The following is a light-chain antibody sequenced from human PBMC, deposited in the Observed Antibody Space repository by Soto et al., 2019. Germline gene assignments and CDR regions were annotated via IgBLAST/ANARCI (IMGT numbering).Light chain of an antibody. CDR3: QQYNNWPRGT. CDR2: GAS. Sequence: EIVMTQSPATLSVSPGERATLSCRASQSVSSSLAWYQQKPGQAPRLLMYGASTRATGIPARFSGSGSGTEFTLTISSLQSEDFALYYCQQYNNWPRGTFGQGTKVEI. V-gene: IGKV3-15*01. CDR1: QSVSSS. J-gene: IGKJ1*01.